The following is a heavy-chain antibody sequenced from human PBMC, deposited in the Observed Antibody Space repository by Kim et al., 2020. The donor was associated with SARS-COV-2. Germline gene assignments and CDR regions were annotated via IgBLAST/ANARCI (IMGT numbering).Heavy chain of an antibody. D-gene: IGHD6-13*01. J-gene: IGHJ6*01. Sequence: GGSLRLSCAASGFTFSSYGMHWVRQAPGKGLEWVAVISYDGSNKYYADSVKGRFTISRDNSKNTLYLQMNSLRAEDTAVYYCAKGSSSSWYTTRSYYYYG. CDR1: GFTFSSYG. CDR2: ISYDGSNK. CDR3: AKGSSSSWYTTRSYYYYG. V-gene: IGHV3-30*18.